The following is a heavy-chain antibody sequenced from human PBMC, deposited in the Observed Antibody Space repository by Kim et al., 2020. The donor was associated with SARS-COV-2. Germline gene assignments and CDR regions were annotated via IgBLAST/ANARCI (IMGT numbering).Heavy chain of an antibody. CDR2: IYYDGTTK. J-gene: IGHJ3*02. CDR1: EFTFGSYG. Sequence: GGSLRLSCAASEFTFGSYGMHWVRQAPGKGLEWVAVIYYDGTTKYYAASVKGRFTISRDNSQNTLYLQMTSLRVEDTALFYCARGPGALIYASTCDIWGHGKMVTVSS. CDR3: ARGPGALIYASTCDI. V-gene: IGHV3-33*08. D-gene: IGHD3-16*01.